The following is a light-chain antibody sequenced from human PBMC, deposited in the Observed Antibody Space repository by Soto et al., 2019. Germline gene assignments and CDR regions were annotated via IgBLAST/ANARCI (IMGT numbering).Light chain of an antibody. CDR3: AAWDDSLRVV. Sequence: QSLLPQPPSASGTPGQRVTISCSGSSSNIGSNYVYWYQQLPGTAPKLLIYRNNQRPSGVPDRFSGSKSGTSASLAISGLRSEDEADYYCAAWDDSLRVVFGGGTKVTVL. CDR2: RNN. CDR1: SSNIGSNY. V-gene: IGLV1-47*01. J-gene: IGLJ2*01.